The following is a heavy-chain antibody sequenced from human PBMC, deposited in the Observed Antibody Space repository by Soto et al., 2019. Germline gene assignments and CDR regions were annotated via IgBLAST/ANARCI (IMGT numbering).Heavy chain of an antibody. D-gene: IGHD5-18*01. CDR3: DRTYGGYEYYFDY. CDR1: GGSTSSGDYY. J-gene: IGHJ4*02. Sequence: PSETLSLTCTVSGGSTSSGDYYWSWIRQPPGKGLEWIGYIYYSGITYYNPSLKNRLTISQAKSKNQSSVKLRSPTAADTAVYYWDRTYGGYEYYFDYWGQGNLVIVSS. CDR2: IYYSGIT. V-gene: IGHV4-30-4*01.